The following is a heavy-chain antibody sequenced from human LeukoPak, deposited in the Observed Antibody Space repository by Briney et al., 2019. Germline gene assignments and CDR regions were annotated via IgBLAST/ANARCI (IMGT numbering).Heavy chain of an antibody. V-gene: IGHV4-59*01. CDR3: ARDAAAAGQNWFDP. J-gene: IGHJ5*02. D-gene: IGHD6-13*01. Sequence: SETLSLTCTVSGGSISSYYWSWIRQPPGKGLEWIAYMYYTGSTNYNPSLKSRVTISVDTSKNQFSLKLSSMTAADTAVYYCARDAAAAGQNWFDPWGQGTLVTVSS. CDR2: MYYTGST. CDR1: GGSISSYY.